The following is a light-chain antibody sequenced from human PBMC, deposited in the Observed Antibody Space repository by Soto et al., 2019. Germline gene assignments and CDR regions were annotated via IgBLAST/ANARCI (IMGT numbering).Light chain of an antibody. CDR1: QSISSC. CDR3: QQHNSYSPLT. V-gene: IGKV1-5*01. CDR2: DAS. Sequence: DIQMTQSPSTLSASLGDRVTITCRASQSISSCFAWYQQKPGKAPKLLIYDASSFESGVPSSFSGSGSGTEFTLTISSLQLDDFATYYCQQHNSYSPLTFGGGTKVDIK. J-gene: IGKJ4*01.